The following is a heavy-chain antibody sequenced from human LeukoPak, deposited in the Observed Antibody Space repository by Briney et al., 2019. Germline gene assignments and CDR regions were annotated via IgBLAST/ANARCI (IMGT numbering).Heavy chain of an antibody. CDR3: AKNDAAAGTAYYYYMDV. J-gene: IGHJ6*03. CDR2: IRYDGSNK. CDR1: GFTFSNYH. Sequence: GGSLRLSCAASGFTFSNYHMNWVRQAPGKGLEWVAFIRYDGSNKYYADSVKGRFTISRDNSKNTLYLQMNSLRAEDTAVYYCAKNDAAAGTAYYYYMDVWGKGTTVTVSS. D-gene: IGHD6-13*01. V-gene: IGHV3-30*02.